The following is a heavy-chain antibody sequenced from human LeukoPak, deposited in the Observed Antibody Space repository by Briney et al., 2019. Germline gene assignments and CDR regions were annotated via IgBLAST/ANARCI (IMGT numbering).Heavy chain of an antibody. CDR3: ARSSWIQQSSDF. CDR2: INTNTGNP. Sequence: ASVKVSCKASGYSFTTFAMNWVRQAPGQGLEWMGWINTNTGNPTYAQDFTGRFVFSLDTSVTTTFLEISSLKAEDTAIYYCARSSWIQQSSDFWGQGTLATVSS. V-gene: IGHV7-4-1*02. J-gene: IGHJ4*02. D-gene: IGHD5-18*01. CDR1: GYSFTTFA.